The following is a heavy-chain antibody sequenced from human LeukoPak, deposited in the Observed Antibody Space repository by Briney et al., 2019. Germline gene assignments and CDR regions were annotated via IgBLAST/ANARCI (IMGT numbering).Heavy chain of an antibody. CDR3: VRVDRLELGSLDY. V-gene: IGHV3-30-3*01. D-gene: IGHD1-7*01. J-gene: IGHJ4*02. CDR1: GFTFSSYA. Sequence: GGSLRLSCAASGFTFSSYAMHWVRQAPGKGLEWVAVISYDGSNKYYADPVKGRFTISRDNSKNTLYLQMNSLRAEDTAVYYCVRVDRLELGSLDYWGQGTLVTVSS. CDR2: ISYDGSNK.